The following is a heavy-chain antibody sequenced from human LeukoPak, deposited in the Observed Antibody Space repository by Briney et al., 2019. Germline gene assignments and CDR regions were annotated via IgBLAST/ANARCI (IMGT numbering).Heavy chain of an antibody. J-gene: IGHJ4*02. V-gene: IGHV4-31*03. Sequence: SETLSLTCTVSGGSISSGGYYWSWIRQHPGKGLEWIGYIYYSGSTYYNPSLKSRVSISVDTSKNQFSLKLSSVTAADTAVYYCARAIYDSSGYYDFWGQGTLVTVSS. CDR2: IYYSGST. D-gene: IGHD3-22*01. CDR1: GGSISSGGYY. CDR3: ARAIYDSSGYYDF.